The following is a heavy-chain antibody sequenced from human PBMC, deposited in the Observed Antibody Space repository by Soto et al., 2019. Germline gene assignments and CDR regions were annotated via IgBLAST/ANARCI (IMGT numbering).Heavy chain of an antibody. CDR3: ARALDTTPPRGEQQQLGWFDP. CDR2: IIPIFGTA. D-gene: IGHD6-13*01. CDR1: GGTFSSYA. V-gene: IGHV1-69*01. J-gene: IGHJ5*02. Sequence: QVQLVQSGAEVKKPGSSVKVSCKASGGTFSSYAISWVRQAPGQGLEWMGGIIPIFGTANYAQKFQGRVTITADESTSTAYMELSSLRSEDTAVYYCARALDTTPPRGEQQQLGWFDPWGQGTLVTVSS.